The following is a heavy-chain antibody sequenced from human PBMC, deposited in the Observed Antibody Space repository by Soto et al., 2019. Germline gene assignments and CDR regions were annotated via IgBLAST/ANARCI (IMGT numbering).Heavy chain of an antibody. Sequence: PGGSLRLSCAASGFTFSSYWMSWVRQAPGKGLEWVANIKQDGSEKYYVDSVKGRFTISRDNAKNSLYLQMNSLRAEDTAVYYCARDLGYSGYGLFDYWGQGTLVTVSS. CDR1: GFTFSSYW. V-gene: IGHV3-7*01. CDR2: IKQDGSEK. D-gene: IGHD5-12*01. J-gene: IGHJ4*02. CDR3: ARDLGYSGYGLFDY.